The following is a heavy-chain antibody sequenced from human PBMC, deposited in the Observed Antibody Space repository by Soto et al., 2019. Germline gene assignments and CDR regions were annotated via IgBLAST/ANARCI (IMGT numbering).Heavy chain of an antibody. D-gene: IGHD6-6*01. CDR2: IVVGSGNT. J-gene: IGHJ4*02. Sequence: VASVKVSCKASGFTFTSSAVQWVRQARGQRLEWIGWIVVGSGNTNYAQKFQERVTITRDMSTSTAYMELSSLRSEDTAVYYCAARLMYSSSYDYWGQGTLVTVSS. CDR1: GFTFTSSA. V-gene: IGHV1-58*01. CDR3: AARLMYSSSYDY.